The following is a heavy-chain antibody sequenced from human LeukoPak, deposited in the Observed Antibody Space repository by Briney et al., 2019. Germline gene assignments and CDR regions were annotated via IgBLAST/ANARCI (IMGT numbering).Heavy chain of an antibody. Sequence: GGSLRLSCAVSGFTFSIYAMHWVRQAPGKGLEYVSGISSNGGSTNYANSVKGRFTISRDNSKNTLYLQMGSLRAEDMAVYYCARLYCSGGSCSDYWGQGTRVTVSS. J-gene: IGHJ4*02. V-gene: IGHV3-64*01. D-gene: IGHD2-15*01. CDR3: ARLYCSGGSCSDY. CDR1: GFTFSIYA. CDR2: ISSNGGST.